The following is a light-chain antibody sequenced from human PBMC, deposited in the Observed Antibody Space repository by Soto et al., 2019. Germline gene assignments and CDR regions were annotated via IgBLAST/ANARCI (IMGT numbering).Light chain of an antibody. CDR1: QGISNY. V-gene: IGKV1-27*01. J-gene: IGKJ3*01. CDR3: QKYNSAPRT. Sequence: DIPMTQSPSSLSASVGDRVTITCRASQGISNYLAWYQQKPGKVPKLLIYAASTLQTGVPSRFSGSRSGTDFTLTISSLQPEDVATYCCQKYNSAPRTFVPGTKVDIK. CDR2: AAS.